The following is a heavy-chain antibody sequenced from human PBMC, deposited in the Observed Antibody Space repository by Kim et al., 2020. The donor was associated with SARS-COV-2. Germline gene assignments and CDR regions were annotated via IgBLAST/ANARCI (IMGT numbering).Heavy chain of an antibody. Sequence: SETLSLTCTVSGGSISSSSYYWGWIRQPPGKGLEWIGSIYYSGSTYYNPSLKSRVTISVDTSKNQFSLKLSSVTAADTAVYYCASPYYYDSSGYPAPEFDYWGQGTLVTVSS. CDR1: GGSISSSSYY. J-gene: IGHJ4*02. V-gene: IGHV4-39*01. CDR2: IYYSGST. CDR3: ASPYYYDSSGYPAPEFDY. D-gene: IGHD3-22*01.